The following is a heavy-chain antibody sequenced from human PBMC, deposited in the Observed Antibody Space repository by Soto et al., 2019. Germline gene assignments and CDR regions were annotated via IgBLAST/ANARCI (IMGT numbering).Heavy chain of an antibody. V-gene: IGHV3-23*01. CDR3: AKDLGFLEWLNDAFDI. CDR2: ISGSGGST. J-gene: IGHJ3*02. Sequence: HPGGSLRLSCAASGFTFSSYAMSWVRQAPGKGLEWVSAISGSGGSTYYADSVKGRFTISRDNSKNTLYLQMNSLRAEDTAVYYCAKDLGFLEWLNDAFDIWGQGTMVTVSS. D-gene: IGHD3-3*01. CDR1: GFTFSSYA.